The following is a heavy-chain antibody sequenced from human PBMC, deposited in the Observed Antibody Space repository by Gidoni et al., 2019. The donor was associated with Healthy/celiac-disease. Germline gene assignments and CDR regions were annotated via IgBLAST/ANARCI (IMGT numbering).Heavy chain of an antibody. J-gene: IGHJ4*02. V-gene: IGHV3-11*05. D-gene: IGHD1-1*01. Sequence: QVQLVESGGGLVKPGVSLRLSCAASGFTFSDYYMSWIRQAPGKGLEWVSYISSSSSYTNYADSVKGRFTISRDNAKNSLYLQMNSLRAEDTAVYYCARSGTSYYFDYWGQGTLVTVSS. CDR1: GFTFSDYY. CDR3: ARSGTSYYFDY. CDR2: ISSSSSYT.